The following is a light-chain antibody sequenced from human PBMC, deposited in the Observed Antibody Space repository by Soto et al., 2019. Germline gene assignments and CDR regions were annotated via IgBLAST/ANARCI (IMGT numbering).Light chain of an antibody. Sequence: SVLTQSPDTLSLSPGESATLSCRASQSISSNLLAWYKQKPGQAPRLLIHGASARASGIPDRVSGSGSGTEFTLTIRRLETEDYAMYYCQQYGSSPPRYTFGQGTKVEIK. J-gene: IGKJ2*01. CDR1: QSISSNL. V-gene: IGKV3-20*01. CDR3: QQYGSSPPRYT. CDR2: GAS.